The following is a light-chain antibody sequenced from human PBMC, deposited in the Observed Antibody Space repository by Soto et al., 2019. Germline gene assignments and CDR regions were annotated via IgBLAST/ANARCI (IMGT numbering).Light chain of an antibody. V-gene: IGLV1-40*01. CDR2: SNS. J-gene: IGLJ2*01. Sequence: QSALTQPPSVSGAPGQRVTISCTGTSSNLGAGYVVHWYQQLPGTAPKLIIYSNSDRPSGVPDRFSGSKSGTSASLVITGLQAEDEADYYCQSFDRGLGGVVFGGGTKLTVL. CDR1: SSNLGAGYV. CDR3: QSFDRGLGGVV.